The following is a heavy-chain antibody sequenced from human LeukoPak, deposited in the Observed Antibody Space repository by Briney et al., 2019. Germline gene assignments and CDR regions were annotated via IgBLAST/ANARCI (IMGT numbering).Heavy chain of an antibody. V-gene: IGHV3-48*03. J-gene: IGHJ4*02. D-gene: IGHD5-12*01. Sequence: GGSLILSCAASGFTFSSYEMNWVRPAPGKGLEWVSDISSSGSTIYYADSVKGRFTISRDNAKNSLYLQMNSLRAEDTAVYYCARDTKFRSGGYEEFDYWGQGTLVTVSS. CDR3: ARDTKFRSGGYEEFDY. CDR1: GFTFSSYE. CDR2: ISSSGSTI.